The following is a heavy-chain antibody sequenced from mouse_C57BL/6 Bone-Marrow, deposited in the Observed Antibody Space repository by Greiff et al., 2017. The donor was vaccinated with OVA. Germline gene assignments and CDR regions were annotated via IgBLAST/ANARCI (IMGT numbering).Heavy chain of an antibody. CDR1: GYTFTSYG. Sequence: VQLQQSGAELARPGASVKLSCKASGYTFTSYGISWVKQRTGQGLEWIGEIYPRSGNNYYNEKFKGKATLTADKSSSTAYMELLSLTSEDSAVYFCARSPLLCLDYWGQGTTLTVSS. CDR3: ARSPLLCLDY. D-gene: IGHD2-1*01. CDR2: IYPRSGNN. V-gene: IGHV1-81*01. J-gene: IGHJ2*01.